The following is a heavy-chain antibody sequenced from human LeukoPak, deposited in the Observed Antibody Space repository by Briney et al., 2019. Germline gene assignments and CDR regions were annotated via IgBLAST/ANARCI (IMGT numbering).Heavy chain of an antibody. D-gene: IGHD4-17*01. Sequence: SETLSLTCTVSGGSISSYYWSWIRQPAGEGLEWIGRLHTSGSTHYNPSLKSRVTMSVDTSKNQFSLKLSSVTAADTAVYYCARDLVTTEGITRFDYWGQGTLVTVSS. CDR2: LHTSGST. CDR1: GGSISSYY. J-gene: IGHJ4*02. V-gene: IGHV4-4*07. CDR3: ARDLVTTEGITRFDY.